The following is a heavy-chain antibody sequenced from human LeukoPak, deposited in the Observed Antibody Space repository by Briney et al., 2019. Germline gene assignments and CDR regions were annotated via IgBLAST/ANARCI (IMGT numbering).Heavy chain of an antibody. CDR1: GFSVTNAW. CDR3: TRRGKVDTAMGYYLDY. D-gene: IGHD5-18*01. CDR2: VKSKTDGATT. J-gene: IGHJ4*02. Sequence: GGSLRLSCAASGFSVTNAWMSWVRQAPGKGLEWVGRVKSKTDGATTDYAAPVKGRFYVSRDSSKNTLYLQMNSLKTEDTAVYYCTRRGKVDTAMGYYLDYWGQGTLVTVSS. V-gene: IGHV3-15*01.